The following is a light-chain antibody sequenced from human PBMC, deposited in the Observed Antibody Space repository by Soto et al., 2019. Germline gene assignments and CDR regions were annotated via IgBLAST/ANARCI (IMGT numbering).Light chain of an antibody. V-gene: IGKV3-15*01. CDR1: PSVSSN. CDR3: QQYHKWPLT. J-gene: IGKJ5*01. Sequence: IRMTQSPSTLSVSPGESATLSCRASPSVSSNLAWHQQKPGQAPRILMYDASTRATGIPARFSGSGSGTEFTPTISSLQSEDFAVYYCQQYHKWPLTFGQGTRLEI. CDR2: DAS.